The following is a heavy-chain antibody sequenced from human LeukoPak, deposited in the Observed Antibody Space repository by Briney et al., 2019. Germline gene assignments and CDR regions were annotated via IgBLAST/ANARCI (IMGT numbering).Heavy chain of an antibody. CDR2: INPNSGGT. CDR3: ARDGDAGAFDI. CDR1: GYTFTGYY. Sequence: ASVTVSCTASGYTFTGYYMHWVRQAPGQGLEWMGWINPNSGGTNYAQRFQGRVTMTRDTSISTAYMELSRLRSDDTAVYYCARDGDAGAFDIWGQGTMVTVSS. V-gene: IGHV1-2*02. D-gene: IGHD7-27*01. J-gene: IGHJ3*02.